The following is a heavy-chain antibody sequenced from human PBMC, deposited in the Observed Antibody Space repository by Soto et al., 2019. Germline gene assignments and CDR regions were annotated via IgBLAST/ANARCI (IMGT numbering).Heavy chain of an antibody. CDR3: ARDPQRGYSGLDV. CDR2: ITTSSSSI. V-gene: IGHV3-48*02. Sequence: VKLVESGGGWVQPGGSLRLSCAASGFRFSTYDMNWVRQAPGKGLEWLSYITTSSSSIKYADWVKGRFTVSRDDAKNSLYLQMSSLRDDDTAVYYCARDPQRGYSGLDVWGQGTTVSVSS. D-gene: IGHD2-2*01. J-gene: IGHJ6*02. CDR1: GFRFSTYD.